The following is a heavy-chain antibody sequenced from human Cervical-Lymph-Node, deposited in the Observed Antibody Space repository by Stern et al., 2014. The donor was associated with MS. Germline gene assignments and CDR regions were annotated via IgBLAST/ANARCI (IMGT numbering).Heavy chain of an antibody. J-gene: IGHJ4*02. D-gene: IGHD3-22*01. CDR3: ARGSGNYDSSGYYERALDY. CDR1: GYTFTSYG. Sequence: QVQLVESGAEVKQPGASVKVSCKASGYTFTSYGISWVRQAPGQGLEWMGWISAYNGNTNYAQKLQGRVTMTTDTSTSTAYMELRSLRSDDTAVYYCARGSGNYDSSGYYERALDYWGQGTLVTVSS. V-gene: IGHV1-18*01. CDR2: ISAYNGNT.